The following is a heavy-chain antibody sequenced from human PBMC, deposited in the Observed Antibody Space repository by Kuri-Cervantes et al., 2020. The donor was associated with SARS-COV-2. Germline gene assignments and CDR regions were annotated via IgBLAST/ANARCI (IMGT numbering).Heavy chain of an antibody. CDR2: IYYSGST. D-gene: IGHD3-10*01. J-gene: IGHJ6*03. CDR3: ARAPMVRGVTLYYYYMDV. CDR1: GGSFSGYY. V-gene: IGHV4-59*01. Sequence: SQTLSLTCAVYGGSFSGYYWSWIRQPPGKGLEWIGYIYYSGSTNYNPSLKSRVTISVDTSKNQFSLKLSSVTAADTAVYYCARAPMVRGVTLYYYYMDVWGKGTTVTVSS.